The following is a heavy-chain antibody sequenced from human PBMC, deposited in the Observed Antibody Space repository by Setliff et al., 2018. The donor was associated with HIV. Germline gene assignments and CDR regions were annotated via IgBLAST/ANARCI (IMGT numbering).Heavy chain of an antibody. V-gene: IGHV1-69*10. CDR3: AGDVWGSYRSFDY. CDR2: IIPILGIA. J-gene: IGHJ4*02. D-gene: IGHD3-16*02. Sequence: SVKVSCKASGGTFSSYAISWVRQAPGQGLEWMGGIIPILGIANYAQKFQGRVTITADESTSTAYMELSSLGSEDTAVYYCAGDVWGSYRSFDYWGQGTLVTVSS. CDR1: GGTFSSYA.